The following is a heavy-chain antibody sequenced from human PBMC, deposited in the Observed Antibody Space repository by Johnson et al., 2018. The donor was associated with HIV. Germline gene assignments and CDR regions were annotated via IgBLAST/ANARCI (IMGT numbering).Heavy chain of an antibody. CDR2: IGTAGDT. CDR1: GFTLSNYD. CDR3: AKDIRGSRDGYNRDDGFDI. Sequence: VQLVESGGGLVQPGGSLRLSCAASGFTLSNYDMHWVRQATGKGLEWVSVIGTAGDTYYPGSVKGRFTLSSENARNSLYLQMNSLRGGDTAVYYCAKDIRGSRDGYNRDDGFDIWGQGTMVTVSS. J-gene: IGHJ3*02. D-gene: IGHD5-24*01. V-gene: IGHV3-13*01.